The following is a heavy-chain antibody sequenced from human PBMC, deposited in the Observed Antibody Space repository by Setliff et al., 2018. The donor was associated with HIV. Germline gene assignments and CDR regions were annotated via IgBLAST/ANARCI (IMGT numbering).Heavy chain of an antibody. Sequence: SETLSLTCGVSGGSISNFYWSWIRQPPGKGLEWVGHIYSTGDTNYNPSLKSRVTLSADTSKNQLSLSLTSVTAADTAVYYCARVRLTMIMMVDYFDQWGQGTLVTV. V-gene: IGHV4-4*07. CDR2: IYSTGDT. J-gene: IGHJ4*02. CDR1: GGSISNFY. D-gene: IGHD3-22*01. CDR3: ARVRLTMIMMVDYFDQ.